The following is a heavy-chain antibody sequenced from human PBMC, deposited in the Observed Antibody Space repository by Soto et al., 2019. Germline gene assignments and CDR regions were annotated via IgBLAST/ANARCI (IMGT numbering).Heavy chain of an antibody. V-gene: IGHV4-59*01. CDR2: IYYSGST. J-gene: IGHJ4*02. CDR1: GGSISSYY. CDR3: ARGSRWLQLVY. D-gene: IGHD5-12*01. Sequence: QVQLQESGPGLVKPSETLSLTCTVSGGSISSYYWSWIRQPPGKGLEWIGYIYYSGSTNYNPSLKSRVTISVDTSKNQFSLKLRSVTAADTAVYYCARGSRWLQLVYWGQGTLVTVSS.